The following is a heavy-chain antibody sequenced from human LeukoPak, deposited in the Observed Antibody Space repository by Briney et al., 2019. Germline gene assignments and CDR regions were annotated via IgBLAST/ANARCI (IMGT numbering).Heavy chain of an antibody. J-gene: IGHJ3*02. D-gene: IGHD3-9*01. CDR2: INHSGST. V-gene: IGHV4-39*07. Sequence: SETLSLTCTVSGGSISSRSHYWGWIRQPPGKGLEWIGEINHSGSTNYNPSLKSRVTISVDTSKNQFSLKLSSVTAADTAVYYCARGRFTIFIWGQGTMVTVSA. CDR3: ARGRFTIFI. CDR1: GGSISSRSHY.